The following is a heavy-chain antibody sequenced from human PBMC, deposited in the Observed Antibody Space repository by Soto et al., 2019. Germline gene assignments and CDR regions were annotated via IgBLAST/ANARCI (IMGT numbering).Heavy chain of an antibody. V-gene: IGHV3-23*01. J-gene: IGHJ6*02. CDR1: GFTFSSYA. D-gene: IGHD6-19*01. Sequence: GGSLRLSCAASGFTFSSYAMSWVRQAPGKGLEWVSAISGSGGSTYYADSVKGRFTISRDNSKNTLYLQMNSLRAEDTAVYYCAKVRQWLANYYYYGMDVWGQGTTVTVSS. CDR3: AKVRQWLANYYYYGMDV. CDR2: ISGSGGST.